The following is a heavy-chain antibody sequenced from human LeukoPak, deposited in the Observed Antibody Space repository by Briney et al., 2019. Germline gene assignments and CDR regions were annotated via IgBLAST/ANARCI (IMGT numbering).Heavy chain of an antibody. Sequence: SETLSLTCTVSGGSISSYYWSWIRQPPGKGLEWIGHIYTSGSTNYNPSLKGRVTISVDTSKNQFSLRLSSVTAADTAVYYCASLRDNWFDPWGQGTLVTVSS. CDR3: ASLRDNWFDP. CDR1: GGSISSYY. V-gene: IGHV4-4*09. CDR2: IYTSGST. J-gene: IGHJ5*02.